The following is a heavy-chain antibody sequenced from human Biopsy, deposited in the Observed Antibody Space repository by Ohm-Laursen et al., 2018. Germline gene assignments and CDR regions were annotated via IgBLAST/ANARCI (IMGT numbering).Heavy chain of an antibody. CDR2: IFYRGST. CDR1: GGSISNNNYY. CDR3: ARDYDTSGYYYVS. Sequence: GTLSLTCTVSGGSISNNNYYWGWIRQPPGKGLEWIGSIFYRGSTHYKPSLKSRVNISVDTSKNQFSLKLNSVTAADTAVYYCARDYDTSGYYYVSWGQGTLVTVSS. J-gene: IGHJ5*02. V-gene: IGHV4-39*01. D-gene: IGHD3-22*01.